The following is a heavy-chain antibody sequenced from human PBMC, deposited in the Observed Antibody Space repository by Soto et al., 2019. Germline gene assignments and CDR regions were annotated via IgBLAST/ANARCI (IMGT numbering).Heavy chain of an antibody. V-gene: IGHV4-34*01. CDR2: INHSGST. CDR1: GGSFSGYY. D-gene: IGHD2-2*01. Sequence: SETLALTCAVYGGSFSGYYWSWIRQPPGKGLEWIGEINHSGSTNYNPSLKSRVTISVDTSKNQFSLKLSSVTAADTAVYYCARGATMRRTYYYYMDVWGKG. CDR3: ARGATMRRTYYYYMDV. J-gene: IGHJ6*03.